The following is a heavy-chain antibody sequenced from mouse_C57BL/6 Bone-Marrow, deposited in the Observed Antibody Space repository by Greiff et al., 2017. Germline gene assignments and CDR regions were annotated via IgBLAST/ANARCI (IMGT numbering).Heavy chain of an antibody. D-gene: IGHD4-1*01. J-gene: IGHJ2*01. Sequence: QVQLKESGPGLVQPSQSLSITCTVSGFSLTSYGVHWVRQSPGKGLEWLGVIWRGGSTDYNAAFMSRLSITKDNSKSQVFFKMNSLQADDTAIYYCAKEGKLGRYYFDYWGQGTTLPVSS. V-gene: IGHV2-5*01. CDR3: AKEGKLGRYYFDY. CDR2: IWRGGST. CDR1: GFSLTSYG.